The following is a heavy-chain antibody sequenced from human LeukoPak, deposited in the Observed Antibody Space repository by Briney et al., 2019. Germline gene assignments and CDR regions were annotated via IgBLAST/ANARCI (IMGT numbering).Heavy chain of an antibody. Sequence: QTLSLTCAISGDSVSSNSATWDWIRQSPSRGLEWLGRTYYRSKWYTDYAAFVKSRITIKPDTSTNRFSLQLNSVTPEDTGVYYCAREEANGALFDLWGQGTVVTVSA. J-gene: IGHJ4*02. V-gene: IGHV6-1*01. CDR2: TYYRSKWYT. CDR3: AREEANGALFDL. CDR1: GDSVSSNSAT. D-gene: IGHD2-8*01.